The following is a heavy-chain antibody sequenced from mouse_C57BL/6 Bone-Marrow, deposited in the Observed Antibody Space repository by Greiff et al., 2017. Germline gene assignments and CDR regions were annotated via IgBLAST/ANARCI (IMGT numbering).Heavy chain of an antibody. CDR2: INYDGSST. CDR1: GFTFSDYY. Sequence: EVKLVESEGGLVQPGSSMKLSCTASGFTFSDYYMAWVRQVPEKGLEWVANINYDGSSTYYLDSLKSRFIISRDNAKNILYLQMSSLKSEDTATYYCARVYSNHWYFDVWGTGTTVTVSS. J-gene: IGHJ1*03. V-gene: IGHV5-16*01. D-gene: IGHD2-5*01. CDR3: ARVYSNHWYFDV.